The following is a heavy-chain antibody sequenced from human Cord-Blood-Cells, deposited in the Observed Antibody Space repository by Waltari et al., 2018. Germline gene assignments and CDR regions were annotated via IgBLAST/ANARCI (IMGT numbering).Heavy chain of an antibody. V-gene: IGHV1-58*01. D-gene: IGHD3-9*01. CDR1: GFTFTSSA. CDR2: IVVGSGNT. Sequence: QMQLVQSGPEVKKPVTSVKVSCKASGFTFTSSAVQCVRQARGQRLEWIGWIVVGSGNTNYAQKFQERVTITRDMSTSTAYMELSSLRSEDTAVYYCAATPNYDILTGYYNYFDYWGQGTLVTVSS. CDR3: AATPNYDILTGYYNYFDY. J-gene: IGHJ4*02.